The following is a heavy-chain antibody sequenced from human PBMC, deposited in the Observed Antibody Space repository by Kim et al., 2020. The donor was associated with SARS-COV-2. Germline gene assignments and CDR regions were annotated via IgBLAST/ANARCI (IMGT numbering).Heavy chain of an antibody. V-gene: IGHV3-23*01. CDR3: AKDLPPNIVVVPAAIPRGPYYYYYYGMDV. CDR2: ISGSGGST. Sequence: GGSLRLSCAASGFTFSSYAMSWVRQAPGKGLEWVSAISGSGGSTYYADSVKGRFTISRDNSKNTLYLQMNSLRAEDTAVYYCAKDLPPNIVVVPAAIPRGPYYYYYYGMDVWGQGTTVTVSS. J-gene: IGHJ6*02. CDR1: GFTFSSYA. D-gene: IGHD2-2*01.